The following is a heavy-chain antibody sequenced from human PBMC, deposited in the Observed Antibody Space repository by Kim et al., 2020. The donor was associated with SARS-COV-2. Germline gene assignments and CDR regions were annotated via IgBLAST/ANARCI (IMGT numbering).Heavy chain of an antibody. D-gene: IGHD3-16*01. J-gene: IGHJ4*02. Sequence: GGSLRLSCVASGFTFSSYWMHWVRQAPGKGLVWVSRVNSYGSSTSYADSVKGRFTISRDNARNTLYLQMNSRRAEDTAVYYCASLSTGYVWDKFDSWGQGTPVTVSS. CDR2: VNSYGSST. CDR1: GFTFSSYW. CDR3: ASLSTGYVWDKFDS. V-gene: IGHV3-74*01.